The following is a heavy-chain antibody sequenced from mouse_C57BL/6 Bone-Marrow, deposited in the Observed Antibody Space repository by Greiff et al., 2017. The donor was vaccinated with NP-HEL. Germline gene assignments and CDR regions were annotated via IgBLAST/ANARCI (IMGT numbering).Heavy chain of an antibody. Sequence: DVMLVESGGGLVKPGGSLKLSCAASGFTFSDYGMHWVRQAPEKGLEWVAYISSGSSTIYYADTVKGRFTISRDNAKNTLFLQMTSLRSEDTAMYYCARSLRYAMDYWGQGTSVTVSS. V-gene: IGHV5-17*01. CDR2: ISSGSSTI. D-gene: IGHD1-1*01. CDR3: ARSLRYAMDY. CDR1: GFTFSDYG. J-gene: IGHJ4*01.